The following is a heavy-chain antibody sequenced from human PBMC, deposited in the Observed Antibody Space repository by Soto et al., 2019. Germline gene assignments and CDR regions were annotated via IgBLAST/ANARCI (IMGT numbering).Heavy chain of an antibody. V-gene: IGHV3-48*03. J-gene: IGHJ5*02. CDR3: ASECGFDWFYP. CDR1: GFIFSDYE. Sequence: EVQLVESGGGLVKPGGSLRLSCEGSGFIFSDYEMNWVRQVPGKGLEWISYISISGTIIHYADSVKGRFTISRDNDKNTVYPQKNSLRFEDRDIYYCASECGFDWFYPWGQGTLVTVSS. CDR2: ISISGTII.